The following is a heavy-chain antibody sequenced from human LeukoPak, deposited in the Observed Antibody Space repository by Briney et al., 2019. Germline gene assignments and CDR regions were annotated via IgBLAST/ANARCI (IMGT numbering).Heavy chain of an antibody. CDR1: GYTFTGYY. Sequence: GASVKVSCKASGYTFTGYYMHWVRQAPGQGLEWMGWINPNSGGTNYAQKFQGRVTMTRDTSISTAYMELSRLRSDDTAVYYCARGSQYCSSTSCQRPGPYYYYMDVWGKGTTVTISS. CDR3: ARGSQYCSSTSCQRPGPYYYYMDV. V-gene: IGHV1-2*02. CDR2: INPNSGGT. J-gene: IGHJ6*03. D-gene: IGHD2-2*01.